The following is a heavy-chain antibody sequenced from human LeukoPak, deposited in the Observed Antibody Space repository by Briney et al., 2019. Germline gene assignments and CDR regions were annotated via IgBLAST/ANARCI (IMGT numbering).Heavy chain of an antibody. CDR3: ARPQDYYYDSSGYYFNAGLDY. Sequence: GASVKVSCMASGYTFTGYYMHWVRQAPGQGLEWMGWINPNSGGTNYAQKFQGRVTMTRDTSISTAYMELSRLRSDDTAVYYCARPQDYYYDSSGYYFNAGLDYWGQGTLVTVSS. V-gene: IGHV1-2*02. D-gene: IGHD3-22*01. CDR1: GYTFTGYY. J-gene: IGHJ4*02. CDR2: INPNSGGT.